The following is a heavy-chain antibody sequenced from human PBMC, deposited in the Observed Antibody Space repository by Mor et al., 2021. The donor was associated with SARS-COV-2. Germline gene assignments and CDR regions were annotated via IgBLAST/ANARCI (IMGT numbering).Heavy chain of an antibody. D-gene: IGHD2-15*01. CDR3: TTLQWSCSDMVNDY. CDR2: R. Sequence: RAYAASVKGRFTISRDDSKNTAYLQMNSLKTEDTAVYYCTTLQWSCSDMVNDYWGQGTLVTV. V-gene: IGHV3-73*01. J-gene: IGHJ4*02.